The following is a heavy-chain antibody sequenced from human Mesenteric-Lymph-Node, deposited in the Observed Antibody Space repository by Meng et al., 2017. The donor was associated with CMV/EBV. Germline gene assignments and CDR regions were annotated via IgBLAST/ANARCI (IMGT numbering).Heavy chain of an antibody. CDR2: ISSSSSYI. Sequence: GESLKISCAASGFTFSSYSMNWVRQAPGKGLEWVSSISSSSSYIYYADSVKGRFTISRDNSKNTLYLQMNSLRAEDTAVYYCARGDSSGYHYGHFQHWGQGTLVTVSS. J-gene: IGHJ1*01. V-gene: IGHV3-21*01. CDR1: GFTFSSYS. CDR3: ARGDSSGYHYGHFQH. D-gene: IGHD3-22*01.